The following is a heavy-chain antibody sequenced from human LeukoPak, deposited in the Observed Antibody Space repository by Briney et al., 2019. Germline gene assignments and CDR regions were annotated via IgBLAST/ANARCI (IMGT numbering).Heavy chain of an antibody. CDR1: VYSISSGDY. CDR2: IYHSVST. J-gene: IGHJ5*02. D-gene: IGHD6-6*01. V-gene: IGHV4-38-2*01. Sequence: SETLSLTCAVSVYSISSGDYWGWIRRPPAEGLEWIGSIYHSVSTSYNPSLKSRATTSVDTCKNQFSLRRSALTAADTAVYYCARAYSSSFLGPCGERTLVTVSS. CDR3: ARAYSSSFLGP.